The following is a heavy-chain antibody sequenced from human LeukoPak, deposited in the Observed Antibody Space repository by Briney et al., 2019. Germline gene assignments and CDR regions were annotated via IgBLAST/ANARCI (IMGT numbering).Heavy chain of an antibody. D-gene: IGHD3-16*02. CDR1: GYTFTSYD. J-gene: IGHJ5*02. Sequence: ASVKVSCKASGYTFTSYDINWVRQATGQGLEWMNPNSGNTGYAQKFQGRVTMARDTSTSTVYMELSSLRSEDTAVYYCARALIYDYVWGSYRPGDWFDPWGQGTLVTVSS. CDR2: NPNSGNT. CDR3: ARALIYDYVWGSYRPGDWFDP. V-gene: IGHV1-8*01.